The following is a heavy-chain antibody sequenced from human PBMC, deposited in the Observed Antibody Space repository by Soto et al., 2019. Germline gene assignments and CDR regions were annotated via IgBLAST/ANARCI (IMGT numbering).Heavy chain of an antibody. D-gene: IGHD3-10*01. CDR3: TRRRDMVRGVIGHPYGMDV. CDR1: GFTFSGSA. J-gene: IGHJ6*04. V-gene: IGHV3-73*02. Sequence: EVQLVESGGGLVQPGGSLKLSCAASGFTFSGSAMHWVRQASGKGLEWVGRIRSKANSYATAYAASVKGRFTIYRDDSKNTAYLKMNSLKAEDTAVYYCTRRRDMVRGVIGHPYGMDVWGKGTTVTVSS. CDR2: IRSKANSYAT.